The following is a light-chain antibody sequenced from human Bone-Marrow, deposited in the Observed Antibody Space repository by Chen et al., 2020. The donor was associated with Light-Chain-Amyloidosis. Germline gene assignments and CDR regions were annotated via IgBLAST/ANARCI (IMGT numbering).Light chain of an antibody. CDR3: QQYGTSPLT. J-gene: IGKJ4*01. Sequence: EMVWTQSPRTLSLSPGEGANLPCRASQTISSNYLTWYQQKFGQAPRLLIYGSSSRATGIPDRFTGSGSGTDFTLTINRLEPEDFAMYYCQQYGTSPLTFGGGTKVEIK. CDR2: GSS. V-gene: IGKV3-20*01. CDR1: QTISSNY.